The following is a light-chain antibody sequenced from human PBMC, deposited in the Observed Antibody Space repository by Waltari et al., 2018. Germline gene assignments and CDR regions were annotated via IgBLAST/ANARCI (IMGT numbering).Light chain of an antibody. CDR2: GAS. V-gene: IGKV3-15*01. CDR1: QSVSSN. Sequence: EIVMTQSPATLSVSPGERATLPCRANQSVSSNLAWHQQKPGQAPRLLIYGASTRATGVPARFSGSGSGTEFTLTISSLQSEDFAVYFCQQYNDWPPLFGPGTKVDFK. CDR3: QQYNDWPPL. J-gene: IGKJ3*01.